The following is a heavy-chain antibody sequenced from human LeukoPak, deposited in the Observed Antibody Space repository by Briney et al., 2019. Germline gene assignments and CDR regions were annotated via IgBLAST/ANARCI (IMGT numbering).Heavy chain of an antibody. V-gene: IGHV4-30-2*01. Sequence: PSQTLSLTCAVSGGSISSGGYSWCWIRQPPGKGLEWIGYIYHSGSTYYNPSLKSRVTISVDRSKNQFSLKLSSVTAADTAVYYCAREYERYFDLWGRGTLVTVSS. CDR2: IYHSGST. CDR3: AREYERYFDL. D-gene: IGHD3-3*01. CDR1: GGSISSGGYS. J-gene: IGHJ2*01.